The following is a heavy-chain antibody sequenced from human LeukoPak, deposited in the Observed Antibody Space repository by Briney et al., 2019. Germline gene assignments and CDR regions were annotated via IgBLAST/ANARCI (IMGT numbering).Heavy chain of an antibody. CDR2: ISSSGSTI. V-gene: IGHV3-48*04. J-gene: IGHJ4*02. CDR3: ARALYDFWSGYSKDYYFDY. Sequence: GGSLRLSFAASGFTFSSYSMNWVRQAPGKGLEWVSYISSSGSTIYYADSVKGRFTISRDNAKNSLYLQMNSLRAEDTAVYYCARALYDFWSGYSKDYYFDYWGQGTLVTVSS. CDR1: GFTFSSYS. D-gene: IGHD3-3*01.